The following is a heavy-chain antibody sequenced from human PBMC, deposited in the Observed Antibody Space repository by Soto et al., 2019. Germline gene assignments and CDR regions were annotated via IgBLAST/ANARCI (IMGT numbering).Heavy chain of an antibody. CDR1: GGSISSGGYY. CDR2: IYYSGST. J-gene: IGHJ4*02. D-gene: IGHD6-19*01. V-gene: IGHV4-31*03. CDR3: TYSSGHGGDFDY. Sequence: QVQLQESGPGLVKPSQTLSLTCTVSGGSISSGGYYWSWIRQHPGKGLEWIGYIYYSGSTYYNPSLKSRVTISVDPYKNQFSLKLSSVTAADTAVYYCTYSSGHGGDFDYWGQGTLVTVSS.